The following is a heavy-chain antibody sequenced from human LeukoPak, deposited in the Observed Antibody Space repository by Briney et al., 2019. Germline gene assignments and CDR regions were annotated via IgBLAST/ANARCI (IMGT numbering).Heavy chain of an antibody. J-gene: IGHJ4*02. D-gene: IGHD5-18*01. CDR2: MYHSGSS. CDR3: ARGGYNYGYRLDD. V-gene: IGHV4-59*01. CDR1: GGSITTYY. Sequence: SETLSLTCTVSGGSITTYYWSWSRQPPGKGLEWIGYMYHSGSSNYNPSLRSRVTISVDTSKSQFSLKLTSVTAADTAVYYCARGGYNYGYRLDDWGQGILVTVSS.